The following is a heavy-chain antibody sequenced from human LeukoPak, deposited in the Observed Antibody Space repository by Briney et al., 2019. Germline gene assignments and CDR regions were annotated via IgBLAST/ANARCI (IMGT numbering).Heavy chain of an antibody. D-gene: IGHD3-10*01. Sequence: SETLSLTCTVSDGSISSYYWSWIRQSPGKGLEWIGYIYYSGSTNYNPSLKSRVTISVDTSKNQFSLKLSSVTAADTAVYYCARGFRAYYYGSGSCNRWFDPWGQGTLVTVSS. CDR3: ARGFRAYYYGSGSCNRWFDP. V-gene: IGHV4-59*12. CDR2: IYYSGST. CDR1: DGSISSYY. J-gene: IGHJ5*02.